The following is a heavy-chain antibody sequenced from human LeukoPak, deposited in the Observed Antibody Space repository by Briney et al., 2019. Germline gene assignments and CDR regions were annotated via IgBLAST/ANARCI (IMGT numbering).Heavy chain of an antibody. V-gene: IGHV1-2*02. CDR1: GYTFTGYY. CDR3: ARDKIAAAGLQADYYYFYYMDV. Sequence: GASVKVSCKASGYTFTGYYMHWVRQAPGQGLERMGWINPNSGGTNYAQKFQGRVTMTRDTSIRTAYMELNRLTSDDTAVYYCARDKIAAAGLQADYYYFYYMDVWGKGTTVTVSS. J-gene: IGHJ6*03. CDR2: INPNSGGT. D-gene: IGHD6-13*01.